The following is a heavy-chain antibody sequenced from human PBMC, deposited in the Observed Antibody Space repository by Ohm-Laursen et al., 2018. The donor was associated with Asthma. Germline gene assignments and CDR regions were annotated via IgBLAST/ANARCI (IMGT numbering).Heavy chain of an antibody. J-gene: IGHJ3*01. D-gene: IGHD3-10*01. CDR3: AKDIISEVNVFDL. Sequence: SLRLSCSASGFTFDDYAMHWVRQSPGKGLEWVSGISWNSRSINYADSVKGRFTISRDNAKNSLFLQMNSRRPEDTALYYCAKDIISEVNVFDLWGQGTMVTVSS. CDR1: GFTFDDYA. V-gene: IGHV3-9*01. CDR2: ISWNSRSI.